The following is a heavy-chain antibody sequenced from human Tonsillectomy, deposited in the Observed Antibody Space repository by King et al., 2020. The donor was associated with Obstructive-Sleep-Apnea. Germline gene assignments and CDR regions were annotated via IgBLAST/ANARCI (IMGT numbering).Heavy chain of an antibody. CDR1: GFTFSSYS. V-gene: IGHV3-21*01. D-gene: IGHD1-26*01. J-gene: IGHJ6*02. CDR2: ISSSSSYI. CDR3: ARDLRYSGSYYYYYGMDV. Sequence: VQLVESGGGLVKPGGSLRLSCAASGFTFSSYSMNWVRQAPGKGLEWVSSISSSSSYIYYADSVKGRFTISRDNAKNSRYMQMNSLRAEDTAVYYCARDLRYSGSYYYYYGMDVWGQGTTVTVSS.